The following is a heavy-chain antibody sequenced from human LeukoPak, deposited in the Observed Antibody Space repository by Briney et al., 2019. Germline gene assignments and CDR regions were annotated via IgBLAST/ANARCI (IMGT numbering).Heavy chain of an antibody. Sequence: SETLSLTCTVSGGSISSYYWSWIRQPPGKGLEWIGYTYYSGSTSYNPSLKSRVTISVDTSKNQFSLKLSSVTAADTAVYYCARERGIAAADYYYYYYMDVWGKGTTATISS. CDR2: TYYSGST. V-gene: IGHV4-59*01. J-gene: IGHJ6*03. CDR3: ARERGIAAADYYYYYYMDV. CDR1: GGSISSYY. D-gene: IGHD6-13*01.